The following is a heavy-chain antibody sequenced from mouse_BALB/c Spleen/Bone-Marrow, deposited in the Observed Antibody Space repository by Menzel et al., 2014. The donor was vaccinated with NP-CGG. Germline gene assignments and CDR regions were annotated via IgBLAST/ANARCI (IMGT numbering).Heavy chain of an antibody. CDR3: ARSTMITTGYYYAMDY. J-gene: IGHJ4*01. D-gene: IGHD2-4*01. Sequence: EVQGVESGGGLVQPGGSRKVSCAASGFTFSSFGMHWVRQAPEKGLEWVAYISSGSSAIYYADTVKGRFTISRDNPENTLFLQMTSLRSEDTAMYYCARSTMITTGYYYAMDYWGQGTSATVSS. CDR1: GFTFSSFG. V-gene: IGHV5-17*02. CDR2: ISSGSSAI.